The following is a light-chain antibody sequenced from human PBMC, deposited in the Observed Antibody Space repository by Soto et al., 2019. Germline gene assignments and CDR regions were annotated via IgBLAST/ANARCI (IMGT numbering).Light chain of an antibody. CDR3: QQYGSGPPWFT. J-gene: IGKJ3*01. Sequence: EIVLTQSPGTLSLSPGERATLSCRASQSVSSSYLAWYQQKPGQAPRLLIYGASSRATGIPDRFSGNGSGTTFTLTIRRLEAEDFGVYCCQQYGSGPPWFTFGPGTKVDIK. V-gene: IGKV3-20*01. CDR1: QSVSSSY. CDR2: GAS.